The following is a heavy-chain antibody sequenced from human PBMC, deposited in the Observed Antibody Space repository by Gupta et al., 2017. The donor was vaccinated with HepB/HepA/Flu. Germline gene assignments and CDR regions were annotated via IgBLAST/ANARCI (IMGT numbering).Heavy chain of an antibody. CDR3: ARAGGMDFWSGYAFDY. CDR1: GDSITTYL. CDR2: MYYTGNT. Sequence: QVQLQESGPGLVKSSETLSLTCTVSGDSITTYLWNWIRQPPGKGLEWIGYMYYTGNTNYNPSLKSRATISVDTAKNQFSLKLSSVTAADTAVYYCARAGGMDFWSGYAFDYWGQGTLVTVSS. V-gene: IGHV4-59*01. D-gene: IGHD3-3*01. J-gene: IGHJ4*02.